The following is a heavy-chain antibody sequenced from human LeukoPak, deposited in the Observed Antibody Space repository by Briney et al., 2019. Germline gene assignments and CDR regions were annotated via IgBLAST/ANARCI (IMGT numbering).Heavy chain of an antibody. D-gene: IGHD3-10*01. CDR3: ARGGYYGSGNDFRFDP. J-gene: IGHJ5*02. V-gene: IGHV4-59*01. CDR2: IYYSGST. Sequence: SETLSLTCTVSGGSISSYYWSWIRQPPGKGLEWIGYIYYSGSTNYKPSLKSRVTISVDTTKNQFSLKLSSVTAADTAVYYCARGGYYGSGNDFRFDPWGQGTLVTVSS. CDR1: GGSISSYY.